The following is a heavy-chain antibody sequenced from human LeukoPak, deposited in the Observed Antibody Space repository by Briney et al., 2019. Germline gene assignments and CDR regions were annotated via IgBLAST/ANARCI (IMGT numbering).Heavy chain of an antibody. CDR1: GVIISSYA. V-gene: IGHV3-23*01. CDR3: AKAGDSSWYVDY. J-gene: IGHJ4*02. Sequence: GGSLRLSCAASGVIISSYAMSWVRQAPGKGLEWVSAINGRGDNTYYADFVKGRFTISRDNSKNTLYLQMNSLRAEDTAVYYCAKAGDSSWYVDYWGQGTLVTVSS. D-gene: IGHD6-13*01. CDR2: INGRGDNT.